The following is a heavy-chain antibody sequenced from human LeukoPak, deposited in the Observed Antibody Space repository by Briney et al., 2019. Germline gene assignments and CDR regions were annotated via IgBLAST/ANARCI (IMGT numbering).Heavy chain of an antibody. Sequence: ASVKVSCKASRGTFSSYAISWVRQAPGQGPEWMGGIIPIFGTANYAQKFQGRVTITADESTSTAYMELSSLRSEDTAVYYCARATGYYYDSSGYAFDYWGQGTLVTVSS. CDR1: RGTFSSYA. CDR3: ARATGYYYDSSGYAFDY. V-gene: IGHV1-69*13. CDR2: IIPIFGTA. J-gene: IGHJ4*02. D-gene: IGHD3-22*01.